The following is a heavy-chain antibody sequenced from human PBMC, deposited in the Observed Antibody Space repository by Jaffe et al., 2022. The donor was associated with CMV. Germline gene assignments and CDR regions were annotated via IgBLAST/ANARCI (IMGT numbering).Heavy chain of an antibody. J-gene: IGHJ4*02. CDR3: ARGSALGGLFDY. Sequence: QVQLVQSGAEVKKPGSSVKVSCRASGGTFSSYGISWVRQAPGQGLEWLGRIIPTLGIPNYAQKFQGRVTITADKSTGTAYMELSSLRSEDTGVYYCARGSALGGLFDYWGQGTLVTVSS. D-gene: IGHD3-3*01. CDR2: IIPTLGIP. CDR1: GGTFSSYG. V-gene: IGHV1-69*09.